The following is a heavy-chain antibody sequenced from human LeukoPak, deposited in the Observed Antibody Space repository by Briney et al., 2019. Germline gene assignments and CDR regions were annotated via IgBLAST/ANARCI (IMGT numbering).Heavy chain of an antibody. CDR3: AKSTSIGYGDYPDAFDI. CDR1: GFTFSSYA. CDR2: ISGSGGST. D-gene: IGHD4-17*01. V-gene: IGHV3-23*01. J-gene: IGHJ3*02. Sequence: PGGSLRLSCAASGFTFSSYAMSWVRQAPGKGLEWVSGISGSGGSTYYTDSVKGRFTISRDNFKNTLYLQMNSLRAEDTAVYYCAKSTSIGYGDYPDAFDIWGQGTMVTVSS.